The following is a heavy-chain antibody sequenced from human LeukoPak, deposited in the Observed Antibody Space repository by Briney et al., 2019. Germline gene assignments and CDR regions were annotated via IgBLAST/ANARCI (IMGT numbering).Heavy chain of an antibody. D-gene: IGHD3-10*01. V-gene: IGHV3-23*01. CDR3: ARDGYYGSGSQSGYYGMDV. J-gene: IGHJ6*02. CDR2: ISDSGGST. CDR1: GFTFSSYV. Sequence: GGSLRLSCAASGFTFSSYVMSWVRQAPGKGLEWVSAISDSGGSTYYADSVKGRSTIFRDNSKNTLYLQMNSLRAEDTAIYYCARDGYYGSGSQSGYYGMDVWGQGTTVTVSS.